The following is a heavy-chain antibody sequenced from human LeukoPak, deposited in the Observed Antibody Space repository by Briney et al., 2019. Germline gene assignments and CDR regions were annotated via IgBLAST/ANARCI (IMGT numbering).Heavy chain of an antibody. CDR1: GFTFSNAW. V-gene: IGHV3-15*01. J-gene: IGHJ6*03. CDR2: IKSKTDGGTT. CDR3: TSPPQYCSSTSCYYYYYYYYMDV. Sequence: GGSLRLSCAASGFTFSNAWMSWVRQAPGKGLEWVGRIKSKTDGGTTDYAAPVKGRFTISRDDSKNTLYLQMNSLKTEDTAVYYCTSPPQYCSSTSCYYYYYYYYMDVWGKGTTVTVSS. D-gene: IGHD2-2*01.